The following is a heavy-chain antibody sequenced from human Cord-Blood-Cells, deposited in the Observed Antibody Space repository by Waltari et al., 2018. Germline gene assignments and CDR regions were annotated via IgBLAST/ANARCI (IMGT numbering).Heavy chain of an antibody. CDR3: ATEGGGYCSGGSCYRGYYFDY. V-gene: IGHV1-24*01. CDR2: LDTEDGET. CDR1: GYTLTELT. D-gene: IGHD2-15*01. J-gene: IGHJ4*02. Sequence: VQLVQSGAEVRKPGASVTVSCKVPGYTLTELTMHRARQAPGKGLEWMGGLDTEDGETIYAQKFQGRVTMTEDTSTDTAYMELSSLRSEDTAVYYCATEGGGYCSGGSCYRGYYFDYWGQGTLVTVSS.